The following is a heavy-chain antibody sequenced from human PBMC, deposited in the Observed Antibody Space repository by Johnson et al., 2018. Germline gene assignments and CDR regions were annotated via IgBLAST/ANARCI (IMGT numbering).Heavy chain of an antibody. Sequence: VQLQESGGGLVQPGGSLRLSCAASGFTFSSYWMHWVRQAPGKGLVWVSRINSDGRGTTYADSVKGRFTISRDNAQTTLYLQMNSLRAEDTAVYYCARVDSPYYYYYMDVWGKGTTVTVSS. V-gene: IGHV3-74*01. CDR3: ARVDSPYYYYYMDV. CDR1: GFTFSSYW. J-gene: IGHJ6*03. CDR2: INSDGRGT.